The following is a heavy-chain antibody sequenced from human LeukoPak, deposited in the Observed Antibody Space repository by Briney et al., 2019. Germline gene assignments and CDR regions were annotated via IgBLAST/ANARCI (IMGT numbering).Heavy chain of an antibody. Sequence: GGSLRLSCAASGFTFSSYAMSWVRQAPGKGLEWVSAISGSGGSTYYADSVKGRFTISRDNSKNTLYLQMNSLRAEDTAVYYCAKDHSRDFWSGYFDYWGQGTLVTVSS. J-gene: IGHJ4*02. CDR3: AKDHSRDFWSGYFDY. V-gene: IGHV3-23*01. CDR2: ISGSGGST. CDR1: GFTFSSYA. D-gene: IGHD3-3*01.